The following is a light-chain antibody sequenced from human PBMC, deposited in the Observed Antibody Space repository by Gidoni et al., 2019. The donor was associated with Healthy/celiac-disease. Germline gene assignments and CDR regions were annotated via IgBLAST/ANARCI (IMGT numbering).Light chain of an antibody. CDR1: KLGDKY. V-gene: IGLV3-1*01. CDR3: QAWDSSTVV. CDR2: QDS. Sequence: SYELTQPPSVSVSPGQTASITCSGDKLGDKYACWYQQKPDQSPVLVIYQDSKRPSVIPELFSGSNSGNTATLTISWTQAMDEADYYCQAWDSSTVVFGGGTKLTVL. J-gene: IGLJ2*01.